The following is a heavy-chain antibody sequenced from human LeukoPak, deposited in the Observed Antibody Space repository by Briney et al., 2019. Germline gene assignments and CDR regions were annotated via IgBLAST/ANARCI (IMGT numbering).Heavy chain of an antibody. CDR3: ARLRITMVRGTGYMDV. CDR1: GFTFSSYS. Sequence: GGSLRLSCAASGFTFSSYSMNWVRQAPGKGLEWVSSISSSSSYIYYADSVKGRFTISRDNAKNSLYLQTNSLRAEDTAVYYCARLRITMVRGTGYMDVWGKGTTVTISS. J-gene: IGHJ6*03. V-gene: IGHV3-21*01. CDR2: ISSSSSYI. D-gene: IGHD3-10*01.